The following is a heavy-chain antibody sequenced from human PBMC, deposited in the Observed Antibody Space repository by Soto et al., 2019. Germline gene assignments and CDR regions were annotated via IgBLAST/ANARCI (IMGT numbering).Heavy chain of an antibody. V-gene: IGHV1-18*01. CDR1: GYTFTIYG. Sequence: GASVKVSCKASGYTFTIYGISWVRQAPGQGLEWMGWISAYNGNTNYAQKLQGRVTMTTDTSTSTAYMELRSLRSDDTAVYYCARYYDFWSGYYIGYYYYYMDVWGKGTTVTVSS. CDR2: ISAYNGNT. J-gene: IGHJ6*03. D-gene: IGHD3-3*01. CDR3: ARYYDFWSGYYIGYYYYYMDV.